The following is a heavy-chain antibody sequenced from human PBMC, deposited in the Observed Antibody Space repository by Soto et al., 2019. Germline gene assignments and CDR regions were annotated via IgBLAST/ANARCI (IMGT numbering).Heavy chain of an antibody. CDR2: IYFRGTT. D-gene: IGHD3-22*01. Sequence: TSETLSLTCPFSGFSISSYYWSWIRQPPGKGLEWIGYIYFRGTTNYNPSLKSRVTMSADTSKNQFSLKLNSVTAADTAVYYCARMNYYDTSGYPFDYWGQGMMVTVSS. J-gene: IGHJ4*02. CDR3: ARMNYYDTSGYPFDY. CDR1: GFSISSYY. V-gene: IGHV4-59*01.